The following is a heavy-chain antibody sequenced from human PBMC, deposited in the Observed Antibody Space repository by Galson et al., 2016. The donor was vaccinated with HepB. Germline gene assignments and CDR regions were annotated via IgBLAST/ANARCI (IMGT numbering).Heavy chain of an antibody. V-gene: IGHV2-5*02. CDR2: IYWDDDK. CDR1: GFSLASTGVG. Sequence: PALVKPTQTLTLTCTFSGFSLASTGVGVGWVRQPPGKALEWLALIYWDDDKRYSPSLKSRLTITKDTSKNQVVLTMTNMDPVDTGPYYSAHRMRGPADYWGHGTLVTCSS. J-gene: IGHJ4*01. CDR3: AHRMRGPADY.